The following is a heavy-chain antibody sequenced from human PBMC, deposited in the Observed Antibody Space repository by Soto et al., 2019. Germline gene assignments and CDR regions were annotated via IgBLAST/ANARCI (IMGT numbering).Heavy chain of an antibody. D-gene: IGHD3-22*01. CDR3: ASGGLTYYYDRSGYWDY. Sequence: QVQLVQSGAEVKKPGSSVKVSCKASGGTFSSYAISWVRQAPGQGLEWMGGIIPIFGTANYAQKFQGRVTITADESTSTAYMELSSLRSEDTAVYYCASGGLTYYYDRSGYWDYWGQGTMVTVSS. CDR2: IIPIFGTA. J-gene: IGHJ4*02. CDR1: GGTFSSYA. V-gene: IGHV1-69*01.